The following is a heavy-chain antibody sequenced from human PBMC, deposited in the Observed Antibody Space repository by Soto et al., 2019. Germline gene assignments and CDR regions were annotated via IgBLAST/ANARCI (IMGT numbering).Heavy chain of an antibody. Sequence: ASVKVSCKASGYTFPSYYMHWVRQAPGQGLEWMGIINPSGGSTSYAQKLQGRVTMTTDTSTSTAYMELRSLRSDDTAVYYCARDVGWFDPWGQGTLVTVSS. J-gene: IGHJ5*02. V-gene: IGHV1-46*01. CDR2: INPSGGST. D-gene: IGHD1-26*01. CDR3: ARDVGWFDP. CDR1: GYTFPSYY.